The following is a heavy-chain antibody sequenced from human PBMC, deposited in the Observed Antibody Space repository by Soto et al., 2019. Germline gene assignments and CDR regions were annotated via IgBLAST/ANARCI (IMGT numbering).Heavy chain of an antibody. Sequence: EVQLVQSGAEVKKPGESLRISCKGSGYSFTSYWISWVRQMPGKGLEWMGRIDPSDSYTNYSPSFQGHVTISADKSISTAYLQWSSLKASDTAMYYCARQGHYGHQGVESYYYYYGMDVWGQGTTVTVSS. CDR3: ARQGHYGHQGVESYYYYYGMDV. V-gene: IGHV5-10-1*03. CDR2: IDPSDSYT. J-gene: IGHJ6*02. D-gene: IGHD4-17*01. CDR1: GYSFTSYW.